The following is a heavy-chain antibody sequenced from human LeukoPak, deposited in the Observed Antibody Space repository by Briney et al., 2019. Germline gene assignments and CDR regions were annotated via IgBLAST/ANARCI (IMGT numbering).Heavy chain of an antibody. D-gene: IGHD4-17*01. J-gene: IGHJ6*03. V-gene: IGHV3-23*01. CDR1: GFTFSSYA. Sequence: GGSLKLSCAASGFTFSSYAVSWVRQAPGKGLEWVSVITGSGGSTYYADSVKGRFTISRDNSKNTLYLQMNSLRAEDTAIYYCAKYSVTTGYYYYYYIDFWGKGTTVTVSS. CDR3: AKYSVTTGYYYYYYIDF. CDR2: ITGSGGST.